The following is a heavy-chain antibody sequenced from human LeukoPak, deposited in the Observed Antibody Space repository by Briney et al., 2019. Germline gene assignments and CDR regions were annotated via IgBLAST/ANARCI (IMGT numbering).Heavy chain of an antibody. CDR3: ARAWLRLNPYFDY. D-gene: IGHD5-12*01. V-gene: IGHV1-2*02. CDR2: INPNSGGT. J-gene: IGHJ4*02. Sequence: ASVKVSCKASGYTFIAYYMHWVRQAPGQGLEWMGWINPNSGGTNYAQKFQGRVTMTRDTSISTAYMDLSRLRSDGTAVYYCARAWLRLNPYFDYWGQGTLVTVSS. CDR1: GYTFIAYY.